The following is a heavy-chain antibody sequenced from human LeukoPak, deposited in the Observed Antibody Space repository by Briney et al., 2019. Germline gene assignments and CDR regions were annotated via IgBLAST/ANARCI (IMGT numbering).Heavy chain of an antibody. J-gene: IGHJ1*01. CDR1: GLTFSGFG. V-gene: IGHV3-48*04. CDR2: ISSSSSTI. CDR3: VRESGRRWLQH. Sequence: GGSWGFSGAASGLTFSGFGMNWVRRAPGKGWEWVSYISSSSSTIYYADSVKGRFTISRDNAKNSLYLQMNSLRAEDTAVYYCVRESGRRWLQHWGQGTLVTVSS. D-gene: IGHD5-24*01.